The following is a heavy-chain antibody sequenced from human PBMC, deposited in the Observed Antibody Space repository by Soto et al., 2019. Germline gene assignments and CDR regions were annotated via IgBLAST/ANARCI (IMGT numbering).Heavy chain of an antibody. CDR3: AHSVVAGLGYYFDY. V-gene: IGHV2-5*02. D-gene: IGHD6-19*01. Sequence: QITLKESGPTLVKPTQTLTLTCTFSGFSLSSTRVAVGWIRQPPGKALEGLALIYWDDDKRYSPFLKSRLTIPKNTSKNHVVLTMTNMDPVDTATYYCAHSVVAGLGYYFDYWGQGTLVTVSS. CDR2: IYWDDDK. CDR1: GFSLSSTRVA. J-gene: IGHJ4*02.